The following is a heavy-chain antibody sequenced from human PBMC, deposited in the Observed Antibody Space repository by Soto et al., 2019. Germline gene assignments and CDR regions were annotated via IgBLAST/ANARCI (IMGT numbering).Heavy chain of an antibody. Sequence: QVQLVESGGGVVQPGRSLRLSCAASGFTFSRYGIHWVRQAPGKGLEWVAVILYDGSNKFYADSVRGRFTVSRDNSKNTLYLQMSSLRAEDTAVYFCAKGSGSSGFYEYFQSWGQGTLVTVSS. J-gene: IGHJ1*01. CDR3: AKGSGSSGFYEYFQS. CDR2: ILYDGSNK. D-gene: IGHD3-22*01. V-gene: IGHV3-30*18. CDR1: GFTFSRYG.